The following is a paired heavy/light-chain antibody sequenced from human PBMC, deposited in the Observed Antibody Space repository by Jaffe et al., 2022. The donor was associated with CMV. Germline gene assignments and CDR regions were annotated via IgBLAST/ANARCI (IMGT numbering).Heavy chain of an antibody. D-gene: IGHD2-2*01. CDR2: ISYDGSNI. Sequence: QVQLAESGGGVVQPGRSLRLSCAASGFAFSSHGMHWVRQAPGKGLEWVAVISYDGSNINYVDSVKGRFTISRDNPTNTLYLQMNSLRAEDTAVYYCAKPKQQYCSSTWCSYFDNWGQGALVTVSS. V-gene: IGHV3-30*18. J-gene: IGHJ4*02. CDR1: GFAFSSHG. CDR3: AKPKQQYCSSTWCSYFDN.
Light chain of an antibody. CDR3: QQYGTSPIT. CDR2: GAS. V-gene: IGKV3-20*01. Sequence: IVLTQSPGTLSLSPGERATLSCRASQSVSSSSLAWYQQKPGQAPRLLIYGASSRATGIPDRFSGSGSGTDFTLTISRLEPEDFAVYYCQQYGTSPITFGQGTRLEIE. J-gene: IGKJ5*01. CDR1: QSVSSSS.